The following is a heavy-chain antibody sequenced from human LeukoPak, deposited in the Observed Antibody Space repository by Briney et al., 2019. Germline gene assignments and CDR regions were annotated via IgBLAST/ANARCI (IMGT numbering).Heavy chain of an antibody. J-gene: IGHJ5*02. CDR3: AREKISCSGGSCYDP. CDR1: GYTFTGYY. V-gene: IGHV1-2*02. Sequence: ASVKVSCKASGYTFTGYYMHWVRQAPGQGLEWMGWINSNSGGTNYAQKFQGRVTMTRDTSISTAYMELSRLRSDDTAVYYCAREKISCSGGSCYDPWGQGTLVTVSS. CDR2: INSNSGGT. D-gene: IGHD2-15*01.